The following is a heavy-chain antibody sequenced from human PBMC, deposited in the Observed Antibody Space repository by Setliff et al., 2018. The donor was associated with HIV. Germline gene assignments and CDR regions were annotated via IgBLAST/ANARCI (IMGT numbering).Heavy chain of an antibody. CDR2: IYYSGST. CDR1: GGSISSHY. V-gene: IGHV4-59*11. Sequence: LSLTCTVSGGSISSHYWSWIRQPPGKGLEWIGYIYYSGSTNYNPSLKSRVTISVDTSKNQFSLRLSSVTAADTAVYYCARDGPLEGSYRHYYYYMDVWGKGTTVTVSS. CDR3: ARDGPLEGSYRHYYYYMDV. D-gene: IGHD3-10*01. J-gene: IGHJ6*03.